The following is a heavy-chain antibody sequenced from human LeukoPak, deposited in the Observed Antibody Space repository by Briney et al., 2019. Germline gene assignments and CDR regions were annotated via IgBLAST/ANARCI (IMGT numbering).Heavy chain of an antibody. V-gene: IGHV5-51*01. CDR2: IYPGYSDS. D-gene: IGHD3-22*01. J-gene: IGHJ3*02. Sequence: GESLKISCKGSGYSFTSFWIGWVRQMPGKGLEWMGIIYPGYSDSRYRPFFQGQVTISADKSLSTAYLQWGSLKASDTAMYYCARHNPYGSSGDAFDIWGQGTMVTVSS. CDR1: GYSFTSFW. CDR3: ARHNPYGSSGDAFDI.